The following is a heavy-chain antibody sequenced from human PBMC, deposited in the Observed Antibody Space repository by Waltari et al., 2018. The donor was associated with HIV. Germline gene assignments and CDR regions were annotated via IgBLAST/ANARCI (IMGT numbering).Heavy chain of an antibody. D-gene: IGHD3-10*01. CDR2: FDPEDDET. Sequence: QVQLVQSGAEVKKPGASVKVSCKVCGYPLTELPMHSVRQAPGKGLEWMGNFDPEDDETIYAQKFQGRITMTEDTSSDTAYMELSSLTSGDTAVYYCATDFSGMVRAYSYYSLDVWGQGTTVTVSS. V-gene: IGHV1-24*01. CDR1: GYPLTELP. CDR3: ATDFSGMVRAYSYYSLDV. J-gene: IGHJ6*02.